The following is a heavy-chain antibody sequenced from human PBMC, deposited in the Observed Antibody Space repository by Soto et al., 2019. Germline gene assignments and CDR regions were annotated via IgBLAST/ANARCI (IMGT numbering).Heavy chain of an antibody. D-gene: IGHD6-13*01. V-gene: IGHV4-34*01. CDR2: INHSGST. J-gene: IGHJ6*02. CDR1: GGSFSGYY. Sequence: PSETLSLTCAVYGGSFSGYYWSWIRQPPGKGLEWIGEINHSGSTNYNPSLKSRVTISVDTSKNQFSLKLSSVTAADTAVYYCARALLVAGTMGTPSYGMDVWGQRTTVTVSS. CDR3: ARALLVAGTMGTPSYGMDV.